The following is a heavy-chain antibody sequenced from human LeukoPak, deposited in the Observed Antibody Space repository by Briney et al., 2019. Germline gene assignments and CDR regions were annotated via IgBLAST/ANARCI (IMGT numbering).Heavy chain of an antibody. CDR1: GFTFSSYA. Sequence: GGSLRLSCAASGFTFSSYAMHWVRQAPGKGLEWVAVISYDGSNKYYADSVKGRFTISRDNSKNTLYLQMNSLRAEDTAVYYCAGAGGSGDFDYWGQGTLVTVSS. D-gene: IGHD2-15*01. CDR2: ISYDGSNK. CDR3: AGAGGSGDFDY. V-gene: IGHV3-30-3*01. J-gene: IGHJ4*02.